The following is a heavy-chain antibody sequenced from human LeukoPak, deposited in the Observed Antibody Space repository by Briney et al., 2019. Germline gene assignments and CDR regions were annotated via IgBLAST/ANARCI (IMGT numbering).Heavy chain of an antibody. V-gene: IGHV3-23*01. D-gene: IGHD6-19*01. Sequence: GGSLRLSCAASGFTFSNSAMSWVRQAPGKGLEWVSTLSGSGITTHYADSVKGRFTISRDNSKDTLYLQMNSLRAEDTAVYYCAKGIYSSGWSYFDYWGHGTLVTVSS. CDR1: GFTFSNSA. J-gene: IGHJ4*01. CDR2: LSGSGITT. CDR3: AKGIYSSGWSYFDY.